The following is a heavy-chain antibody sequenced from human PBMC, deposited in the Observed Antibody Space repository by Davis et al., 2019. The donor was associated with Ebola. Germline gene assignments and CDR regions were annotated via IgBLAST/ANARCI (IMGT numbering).Heavy chain of an antibody. CDR1: GGTFSSYA. J-gene: IGHJ4*02. CDR3: ARGQQLVDYFDY. D-gene: IGHD6-13*01. CDR2: IIPILDIA. V-gene: IGHV1-69*04. Sequence: SVKVSCKASGGTFSSYAISWVRQAPGQGLEWMGRIIPILDIANYAQKFQGRVTITADKSTSTAYMELSSLRSEDTAVYYCARGQQLVDYFDYWGQGTLVTVSS.